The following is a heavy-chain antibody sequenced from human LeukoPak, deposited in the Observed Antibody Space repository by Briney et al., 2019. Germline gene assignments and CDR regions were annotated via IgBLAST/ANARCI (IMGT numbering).Heavy chain of an antibody. V-gene: IGHV3-48*04. CDR2: INSGSYSI. CDR1: GFTFSSYG. Sequence: HPGGSLRLSCAASGFTFSSYGMHWVRQAPGKGLEWVSYINSGSYSIYYAGSVKGRFTISRDNAKDSVYLQMNSLRAEDTAVYYCARDLGGYNFDYWGQGTPVTVSS. D-gene: IGHD5-24*01. J-gene: IGHJ4*02. CDR3: ARDLGGYNFDY.